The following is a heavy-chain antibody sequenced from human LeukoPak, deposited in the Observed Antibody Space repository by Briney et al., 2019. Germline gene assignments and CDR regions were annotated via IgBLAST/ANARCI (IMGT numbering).Heavy chain of an antibody. CDR1: GYTFTDYY. D-gene: IGHD2-8*01. CDR2: INPNTGDT. Sequence: ASVKVSCKASGYTFTDYYIHWVRQAPGQGLEWMGWINPNTGDTNYAQNFQGRVTMTRDTSISTAYMEMSSLTSDDAAVYYCARSARHCNNGVCFTDYYIDLWGKGTTVIVSS. CDR3: ARSARHCNNGVCFTDYYIDL. J-gene: IGHJ6*03. V-gene: IGHV1-2*02.